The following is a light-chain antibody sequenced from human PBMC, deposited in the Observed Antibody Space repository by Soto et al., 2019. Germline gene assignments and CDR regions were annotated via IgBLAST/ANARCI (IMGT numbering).Light chain of an antibody. J-gene: IGKJ5*01. Sequence: EIVLTQSPCTLSLSPGKRATLSCRASQSISSSYLAWYQQKPGQAPRLLIYDASNRATGIPARFSGSGSGTDFTLTISSLEPEDFAVYYCQQRSNWPPITFGQGTRLEIK. CDR2: DAS. V-gene: IGKV3-11*01. CDR3: QQRSNWPPIT. CDR1: QSISSSY.